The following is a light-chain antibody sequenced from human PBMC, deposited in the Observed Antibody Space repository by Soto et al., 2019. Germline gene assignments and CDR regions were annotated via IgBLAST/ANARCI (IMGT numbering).Light chain of an antibody. J-gene: IGKJ4*01. CDR1: QSITNY. CDR3: QQRNSSPPT. V-gene: IGKV1-39*01. Sequence: DIQMTQSPSALSASVGDRVTITCRASQSITNYLNWYQHKPGQAPNLLIYAASTLQAGVPSRFRGSGSGTDFTLTISSLQPEDFATYFCQQRNSSPPTFGGGTKVEIK. CDR2: AAS.